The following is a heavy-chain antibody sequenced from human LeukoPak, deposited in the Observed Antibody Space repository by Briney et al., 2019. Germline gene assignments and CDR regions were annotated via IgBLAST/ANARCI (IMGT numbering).Heavy chain of an antibody. J-gene: IGHJ6*03. V-gene: IGHV4-30-4*07. CDR2: IYYSGSA. Sequence: SETLSLTCAVSGDSVSSGGYSWSWIRQPPGKGLEWIGHIYYSGSAYSNPSLQSRVTISVDASKNQFSLKLSSVTAADTAVYYCARTTEGGYTYGYFYFYYMDVWGKGTTVTISS. D-gene: IGHD5-18*01. CDR3: ARTTEGGYTYGYFYFYYMDV. CDR1: GDSVSSGGYS.